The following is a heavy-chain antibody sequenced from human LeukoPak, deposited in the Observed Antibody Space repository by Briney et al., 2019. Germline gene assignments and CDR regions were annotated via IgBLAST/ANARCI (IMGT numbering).Heavy chain of an antibody. Sequence: GGSLRLPCAASGFTFSIYGMHWVRQAPGKGLEWVAVISYDGSNKYYADSVKGRFTISRDNSKNTLYLQMNSLRAEDTAVYYCARKGLVLRFLEWLDYFDYWGQGTLVTVSS. D-gene: IGHD3-3*01. CDR3: ARKGLVLRFLEWLDYFDY. V-gene: IGHV3-30*03. J-gene: IGHJ4*02. CDR1: GFTFSIYG. CDR2: ISYDGSNK.